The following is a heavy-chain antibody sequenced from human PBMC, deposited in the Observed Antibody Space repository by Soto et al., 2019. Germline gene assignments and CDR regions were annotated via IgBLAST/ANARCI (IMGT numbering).Heavy chain of an antibody. Sequence: EVQLLESGGGLVQPGGSLRLSCAASGFTCNNYAMTWVRQAPGKGLEWVSAISGGGDTTSYADSVKGRFTVSREGSKNTLYLQISSLRAEDTALYYCAKGRGGSGSLTPRVDFWGQGTLVTVSS. CDR3: AKGRGGSGSLTPRVDF. CDR2: ISGGGDTT. V-gene: IGHV3-23*01. CDR1: GFTCNNYA. J-gene: IGHJ4*02. D-gene: IGHD3-10*01.